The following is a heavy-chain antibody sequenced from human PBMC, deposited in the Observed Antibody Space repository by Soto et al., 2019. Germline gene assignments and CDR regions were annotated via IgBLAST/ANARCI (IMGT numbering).Heavy chain of an antibody. D-gene: IGHD6-13*01. CDR1: GGSISSGGYS. V-gene: IGHV4-30-2*01. Sequence: PSEPLSLTCAFSGGSISSGGYSWSLIRQPPGKGLEWIVYIYHSGSTYYNPSLKSRVTISVDRSKNQFSLKLSSVTAADTAVYYCARRGSSHAFDIWGQGTMVTVSS. CDR2: IYHSGST. CDR3: ARRGSSHAFDI. J-gene: IGHJ3*02.